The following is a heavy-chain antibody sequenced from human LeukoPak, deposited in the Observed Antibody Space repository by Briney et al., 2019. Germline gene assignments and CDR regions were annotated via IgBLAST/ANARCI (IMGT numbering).Heavy chain of an antibody. CDR2: INHSGST. Sequence: PSETLSLTCAVYGGSFSGYYWSWIRQPPGKGLEWIGEINHSGSTNYNPSLKSRVTISVDTSKNQFSLKLSSVTAADTAVYYCARGKRRTTSSPFDYWGQGTLVTVSS. D-gene: IGHD6-6*01. J-gene: IGHJ4*02. CDR3: ARGKRRTTSSPFDY. V-gene: IGHV4-34*01. CDR1: GGSFSGYY.